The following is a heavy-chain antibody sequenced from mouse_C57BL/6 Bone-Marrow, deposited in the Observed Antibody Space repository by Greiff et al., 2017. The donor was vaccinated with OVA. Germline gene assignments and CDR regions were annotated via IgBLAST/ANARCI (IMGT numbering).Heavy chain of an antibody. J-gene: IGHJ1*03. Sequence: EVQLVESGGGLVQPGGSLKLSCAASGFTFSDYYMYWVRQTPEKRLEWVAYISNGGGSNYYPDTVKGRFTISRDNAKNTLYLQMSRLKSEDTAMYYCARQPTDGYYGYWYFDVWGTGTTVTVSS. CDR2: ISNGGGSN. D-gene: IGHD2-3*01. CDR1: GFTFSDYY. CDR3: ARQPTDGYYGYWYFDV. V-gene: IGHV5-12*01.